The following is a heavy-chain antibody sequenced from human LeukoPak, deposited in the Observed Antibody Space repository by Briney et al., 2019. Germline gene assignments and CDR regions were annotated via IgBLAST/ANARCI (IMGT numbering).Heavy chain of an antibody. CDR2: ISSTGNTI. CDR3: ARLSRSSSWSQDGY. CDR1: GFTFSSYE. D-gene: IGHD6-13*01. Sequence: GGSLRLSRAASGFTFSSYEMNWVRQAPGKGLEWVSYISSTGNTIYYADSLKGRFTVSRDNAENSLYLQMNSLRAEDTAVYYCARLSRSSSWSQDGYWGQGTLVTVSS. J-gene: IGHJ4*02. V-gene: IGHV3-48*03.